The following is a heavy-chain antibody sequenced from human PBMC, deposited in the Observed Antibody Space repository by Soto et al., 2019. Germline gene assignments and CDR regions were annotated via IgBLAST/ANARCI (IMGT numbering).Heavy chain of an antibody. J-gene: IGHJ4*02. D-gene: IGHD3-22*01. CDR2: IYHSGST. Sequence: PSETLSLTCAVSVPPSTVVNYSGGGTANPRGKALGWIGYIYHSGSTYYNPSLKSRVSISIDTSQNQFSLKLTSLTAADTAVYYCARDPIFYYASSGYGGSYFDYWGQGSRVTVS. CDR3: ARDPIFYYASSGYGGSYFDY. V-gene: IGHV4-30-2*05. CDR1: VPPSTVVNYS.